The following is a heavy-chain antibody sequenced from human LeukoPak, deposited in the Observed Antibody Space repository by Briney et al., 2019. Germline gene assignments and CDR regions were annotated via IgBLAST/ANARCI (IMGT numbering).Heavy chain of an antibody. V-gene: IGHV1-3*01. D-gene: IGHD2-15*01. CDR1: GYTFTSYA. J-gene: IGHJ5*02. Sequence: ASVKVSCKASGYTFTSYAMHWVRQAPGQRLEWMGWINAGNGNTKYSQKFQGRVTITRDTSASTAYMELSSLRSEDTAVYYCARGDSGYCGGGSCRRNWFDPWGQGTLVTVSS. CDR2: INAGNGNT. CDR3: ARGDSGYCGGGSCRRNWFDP.